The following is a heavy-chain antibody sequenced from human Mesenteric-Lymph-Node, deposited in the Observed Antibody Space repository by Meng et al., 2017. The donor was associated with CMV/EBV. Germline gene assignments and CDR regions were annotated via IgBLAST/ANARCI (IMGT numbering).Heavy chain of an antibody. V-gene: IGHV3-21*06. CDR3: TRDTPSYSYGA. CDR2: ISSSASYI. J-gene: IGHJ5*02. CDR1: GFTFSSYW. Sequence: GESLKISCAASGFTFSSYWMSWVRQAPGKGLEWVSSISSSASYIYYADSVKGRFTISRDNAKNSLFLQMNSLRVEDTAVYYCTRDTPSYSYGAWGQGTLVTVSS. D-gene: IGHD5-18*01.